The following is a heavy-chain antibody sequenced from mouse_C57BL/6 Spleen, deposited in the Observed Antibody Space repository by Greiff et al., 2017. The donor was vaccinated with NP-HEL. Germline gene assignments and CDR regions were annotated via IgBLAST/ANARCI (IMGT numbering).Heavy chain of an antibody. CDR1: GYTFTDYY. D-gene: IGHD1-1*01. CDR2: INPNNGGT. J-gene: IGHJ3*01. CDR3: ARGGYGSSYVTDWFAY. Sequence: EVQLQQSGPELVKPGASVKISCKASGYTFTDYYMNWVKQSHGKSLEWIGDINPNNGGTSYNQKFKGKATLTVDKSSSTAYMELRGLTSGDSAVYYCARGGYGSSYVTDWFAYWGQGTLVTVSA. V-gene: IGHV1-26*01.